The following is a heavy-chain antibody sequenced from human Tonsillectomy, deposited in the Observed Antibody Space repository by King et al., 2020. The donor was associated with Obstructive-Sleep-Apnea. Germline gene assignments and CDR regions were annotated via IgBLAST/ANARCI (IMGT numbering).Heavy chain of an antibody. Sequence: QVQLQQSGPGLVKPSQTLSLTCAISGDSVSSNSAAWNWIRQSPSRGLEWLGRTYYRSKWYNDYAVSVKSRITINPDTSKNQFSLQLNSVTPEDTAVYYCARGSYCSGGSCYYGMDVWGQGTTVTVSS. CDR2: TYYRSKWYN. D-gene: IGHD2-15*01. V-gene: IGHV6-1*01. CDR3: ARGSYCSGGSCYYGMDV. J-gene: IGHJ6*02. CDR1: GDSVSSNSAA.